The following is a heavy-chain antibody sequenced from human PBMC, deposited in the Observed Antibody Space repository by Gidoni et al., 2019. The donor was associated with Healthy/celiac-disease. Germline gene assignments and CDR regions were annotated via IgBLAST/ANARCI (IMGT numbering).Heavy chain of an antibody. D-gene: IGHD2-15*01. CDR2: INAGNGNT. Sequence: QVQLVQSGAEVKKPGASVKVSCKASGYTFTRYAMHWVRQAPGQRLEWMGWINAGNGNTKYSQKFQGRVTITRDTSASTAYMELSSLRSEDTAVYYCAREFQYSTATPFFDYWGQGTLVTVSS. V-gene: IGHV1-3*01. J-gene: IGHJ4*02. CDR1: GYTFTRYA. CDR3: AREFQYSTATPFFDY.